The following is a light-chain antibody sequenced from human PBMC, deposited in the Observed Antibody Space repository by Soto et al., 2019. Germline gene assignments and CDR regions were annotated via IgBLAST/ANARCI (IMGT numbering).Light chain of an antibody. CDR2: GAS. V-gene: IGKV3-20*01. CDR3: QQYGSFPYT. CDR1: QSVSSSY. J-gene: IGKJ2*01. Sequence: EIVLTQSPGTLSLSPGERATLSCRASQSVSSSYLAWYQQTPGQAPRLLIYGASSRATGIPDRFSGSGSGTDFTLTISRLEPEDFAVYYCQQYGSFPYTFGQGTKLEIK.